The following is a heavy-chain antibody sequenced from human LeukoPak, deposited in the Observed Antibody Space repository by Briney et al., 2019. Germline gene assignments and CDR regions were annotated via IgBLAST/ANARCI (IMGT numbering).Heavy chain of an antibody. J-gene: IGHJ5*02. CDR2: LNWNGGGR. Sequence: GGSLRLSCTVSGFTFEDYGMNWVRQVPGKEPEWVSGLNWNGGGRRYADPVKGRFIISRDNAKGVLYLQLNDLRVEDTALYYCARDAVPSGRSWFDPWGQGTLVTVSS. D-gene: IGHD4-17*01. V-gene: IGHV3-20*04. CDR3: ARDAVPSGRSWFDP. CDR1: GFTFEDYG.